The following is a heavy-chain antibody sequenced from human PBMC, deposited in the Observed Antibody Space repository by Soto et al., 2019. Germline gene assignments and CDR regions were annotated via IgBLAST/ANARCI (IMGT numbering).Heavy chain of an antibody. J-gene: IGHJ4*02. CDR2: IIPILGIA. D-gene: IGHD5-18*01. CDR3: ARAERRYSYGWDY. CDR1: GGTFSSYT. Sequence: QVQLVQSGAEVKKPGSSVKVSCKASGGTFSSYTISWVRQAPGQGLEWLGRIIPILGIANYAYKLQGRVTITADKSRGTAYVELSSLSSEDTALYYCARAERRYSYGWDYWGEGTLVTVSS. V-gene: IGHV1-69*02.